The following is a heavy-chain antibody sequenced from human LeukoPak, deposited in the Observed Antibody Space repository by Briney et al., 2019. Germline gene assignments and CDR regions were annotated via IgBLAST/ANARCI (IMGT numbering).Heavy chain of an antibody. V-gene: IGHV4-34*01. CDR3: ARVTGALLRYMDV. CDR2: INHSGST. J-gene: IGHJ6*03. Sequence: PSETLSLTCAVYGGSFSDYYRSWIRQPPGKGLEWIGEINHSGSTNYNPSLKSRVTISVDTSKNQFSLKLSSVTAADTAVYYCARVTGALLRYMDVWGKGTTVTVSS. CDR1: GGSFSDYY. D-gene: IGHD1-1*01.